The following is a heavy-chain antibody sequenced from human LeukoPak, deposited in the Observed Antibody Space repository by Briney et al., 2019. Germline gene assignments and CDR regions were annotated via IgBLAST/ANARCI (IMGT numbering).Heavy chain of an antibody. CDR2: IHPNSGDT. Sequence: ASVNVSCKASEYTFINHYIHWVRQAPGQGLEWMGWIHPNSGDTNYAQKFQCRVTMTTDTSMSTAYMEVSRLRSDDMAVYYCVRDRITIVRGVLNYFDPWGQGTLVTVSS. V-gene: IGHV1-2*02. J-gene: IGHJ5*02. CDR3: VRDRITIVRGVLNYFDP. D-gene: IGHD3-10*01. CDR1: EYTFINHY.